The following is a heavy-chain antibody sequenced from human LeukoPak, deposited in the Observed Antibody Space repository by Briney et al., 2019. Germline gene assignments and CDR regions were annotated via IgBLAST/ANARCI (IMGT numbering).Heavy chain of an antibody. J-gene: IGHJ6*03. CDR2: VFTGGNT. CDR1: GCSISSYD. Sequence: SETLSLTCTLSGCSISSYDWSWIRQPAGKGLEWIWRVFTGGNTYYSPSLKSRVTMSLDTSKNQVSLNLSSVTAADTAVYYCARGVSTIFNPYSYYMDVWGKGTTVTVSS. V-gene: IGHV4-4*07. D-gene: IGHD5/OR15-5a*01. CDR3: ARGVSTIFNPYSYYMDV.